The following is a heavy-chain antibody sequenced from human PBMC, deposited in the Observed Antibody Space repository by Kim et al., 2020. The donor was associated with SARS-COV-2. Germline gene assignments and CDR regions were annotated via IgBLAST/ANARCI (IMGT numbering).Heavy chain of an antibody. CDR2: IYYSGAT. Sequence: IYYSGATYYTPSLKSRVTISVDTSKNQFSLKLSSVTAADTAVYYCASKTSWGQGTLVTVSS. J-gene: IGHJ5*02. CDR3: ASKTS. V-gene: IGHV4-39*07.